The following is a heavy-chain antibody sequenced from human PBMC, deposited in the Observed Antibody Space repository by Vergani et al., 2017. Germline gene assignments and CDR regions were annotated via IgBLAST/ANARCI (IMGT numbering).Heavy chain of an antibody. V-gene: IGHV1-69*13. CDR1: GGNFSSYA. CDR2: IIPIFGTA. D-gene: IGHD6-13*01. CDR3: ARDRGYSSSWYGWFDP. J-gene: IGHJ5*02. Sequence: QVQLVQSGAEVKKPGSSVKVSCKASGGNFSSYAISWVRQAPGQGLEWMGRIIPIFGTANYAQKFQGRVTITADESTSTAYMELSSLRSEDTAVYYCARDRGYSSSWYGWFDPWGQGTLVTVSS.